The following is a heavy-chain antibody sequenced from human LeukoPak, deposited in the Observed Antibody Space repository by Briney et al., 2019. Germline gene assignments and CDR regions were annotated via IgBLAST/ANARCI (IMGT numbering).Heavy chain of an antibody. D-gene: IGHD5-12*01. Sequence: SETLSLTCAVYGGSFSGYYWSWIRQPPGKGLEWIGEINHSGSTNYNPSLKSRVTISVDTSKNQFSLKLSSVTAADTAVYYCARGQGAPVVVATVEEYYYYYGMDVWGQGTTVTVSS. CDR2: INHSGST. J-gene: IGHJ6*02. CDR1: GGSFSGYY. CDR3: ARGQGAPVVVATVEEYYYYYGMDV. V-gene: IGHV4-34*01.